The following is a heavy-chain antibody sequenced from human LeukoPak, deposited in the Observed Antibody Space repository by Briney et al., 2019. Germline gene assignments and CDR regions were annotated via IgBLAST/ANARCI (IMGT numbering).Heavy chain of an antibody. D-gene: IGHD6-19*01. CDR3: AREIYGSGWYEGDY. Sequence: ASVKVSCKVSGYTFTGYYMHWVRQPPGQGLERMGWINPNSGGTNYAQKFQGRVTMTRDTSISTAYMELSRLRSDDTAVYYCAREIYGSGWYEGDYWGQGTLVTVSS. V-gene: IGHV1-2*02. CDR2: INPNSGGT. CDR1: GYTFTGYY. J-gene: IGHJ4*02.